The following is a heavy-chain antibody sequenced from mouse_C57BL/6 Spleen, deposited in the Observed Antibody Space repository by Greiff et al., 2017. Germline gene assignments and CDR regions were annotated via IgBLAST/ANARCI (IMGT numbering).Heavy chain of an antibody. J-gene: IGHJ2*01. V-gene: IGHV6-3*01. D-gene: IGHD2-2*01. Sequence: EVKVEESGGGLVQPGGSMKLSCVASGFTFSNYWMNWVRQSPEKGLEWVAQIRLKSDNYATHYAESVKGRFTISRDDSKSSVYLQMNNLRAEDTGMYYCTGGPYGYDEYYFDYWGQGTTLTVSS. CDR3: TGGPYGYDEYYFDY. CDR2: IRLKSDNYAT. CDR1: GFTFSNYW.